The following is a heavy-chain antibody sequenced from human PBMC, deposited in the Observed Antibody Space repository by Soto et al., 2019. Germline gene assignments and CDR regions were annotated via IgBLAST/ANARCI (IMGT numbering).Heavy chain of an antibody. CDR1: GFTFNSYA. Sequence: GGSLRLSCAASGFTFNSYAMHWVRQAPGKGLEWVALISYDGSENYYADPVKGRFTISRDNSENTLYLQMNSLRHDDTAVYYCAKESAYRSGWYNGWGQGTLVTVSS. CDR2: ISYDGSEN. J-gene: IGHJ4*02. D-gene: IGHD6-19*01. CDR3: AKESAYRSGWYNG. V-gene: IGHV3-30*04.